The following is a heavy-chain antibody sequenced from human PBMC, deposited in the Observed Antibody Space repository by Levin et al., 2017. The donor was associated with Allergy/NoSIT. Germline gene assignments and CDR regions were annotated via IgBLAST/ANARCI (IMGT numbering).Heavy chain of an antibody. V-gene: IGHV4-34*01. CDR3: ARGPTVTPNWFDP. CDR2: INHSGST. D-gene: IGHD4-17*01. CDR1: GGSFSGYY. Sequence: PSETLSLTCAVYGGSFSGYYWSWIRQPPGKGLEWIGEINHSGSTNYNPSLKSRVTISVDTSKNQFSLKLSSVTAADTAVYYCARGPTVTPNWFDPWGQGTLVTVSS. J-gene: IGHJ5*02.